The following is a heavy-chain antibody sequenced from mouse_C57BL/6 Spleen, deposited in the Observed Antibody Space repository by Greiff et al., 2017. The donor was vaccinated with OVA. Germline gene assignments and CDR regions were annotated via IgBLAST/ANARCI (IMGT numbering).Heavy chain of an antibody. D-gene: IGHD3-2*02. CDR3: AKETAQATSPVY. CDR2: ISSGSSTI. J-gene: IGHJ3*01. V-gene: IGHV5-17*01. CDR1: GFTFSDYG. Sequence: EVKLVESGGGLVKPGGSLKLSCAASGFTFSDYGMHWVRQAPEKGLEWVAYISSGSSTIYYADTVKGRFTISRDNAKNTLFLQMTSLRSEDTAMYYCAKETAQATSPVYWGQGTLVTVSA.